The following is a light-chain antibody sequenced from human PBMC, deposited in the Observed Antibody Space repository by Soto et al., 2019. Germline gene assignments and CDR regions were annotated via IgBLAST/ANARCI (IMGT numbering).Light chain of an antibody. J-gene: IGKJ1*01. V-gene: IGKV3-20*01. Sequence: EIVLTQSPATLSLSPGERATLSCRASQSLGSSQLAWYQQKPGQAPKVLIYGASSRAPGIPDRFSGSGSGSNFTLTSRRPEPEDFAVYYCQQYGDWRTFGQGTKVEIK. CDR2: GAS. CDR3: QQYGDWRT. CDR1: QSLGSSQ.